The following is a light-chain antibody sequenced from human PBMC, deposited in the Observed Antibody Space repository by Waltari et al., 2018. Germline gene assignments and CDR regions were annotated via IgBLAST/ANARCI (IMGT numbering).Light chain of an antibody. Sequence: QSALTQPASGSGSPGQSITISCTGTSSDVGGYNYGSWYQQHPGKAPKRMIYEVSNRPSGVSTPFSGSKSGNTPSLTISGLQVEDEADYYCSSYTSSRPKVFGPGTKVTVL. CDR2: EVS. J-gene: IGLJ1*01. CDR1: SSDVGGYNY. V-gene: IGLV2-14*01. CDR3: SSYTSSRPKV.